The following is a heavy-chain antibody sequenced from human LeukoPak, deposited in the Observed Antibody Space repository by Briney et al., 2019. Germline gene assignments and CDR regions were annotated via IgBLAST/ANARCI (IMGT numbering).Heavy chain of an antibody. CDR3: ANTRIAARRYY. Sequence: GGSLRLSCVGTGFNFGSYVMSWVRQAPGKGLEWVSGISGSGTGGRTYYADSVKGRFTISRDNSKNTLYLQMNSLRAEDTAVYYCANTRIAARRYYWGQGTLVTVSS. V-gene: IGHV3-23*01. CDR2: ISGSGTGGRT. CDR1: GFNFGSYV. J-gene: IGHJ4*02. D-gene: IGHD6-6*01.